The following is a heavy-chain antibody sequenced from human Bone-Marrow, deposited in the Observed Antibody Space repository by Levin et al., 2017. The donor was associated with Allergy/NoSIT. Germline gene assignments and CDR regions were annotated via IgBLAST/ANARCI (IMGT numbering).Heavy chain of an antibody. CDR1: GGSISSGDYY. D-gene: IGHD3-16*01. Sequence: PSETLSLTCTVSGGSISSGDYYWSWIRQPPGKGLEWIGYIYYSGSTYYNPSLKSRVTISVDTSKNQFSLKLSSVTAADTAVYYCARGRGEKTAHYWGQGTLVTVSS. V-gene: IGHV4-30-4*01. CDR3: ARGRGEKTAHY. J-gene: IGHJ4*02. CDR2: IYYSGST.